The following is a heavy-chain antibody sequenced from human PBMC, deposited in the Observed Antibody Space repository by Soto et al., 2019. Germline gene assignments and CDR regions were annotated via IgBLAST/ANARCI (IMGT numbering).Heavy chain of an antibody. CDR1: GYTFSDYF. V-gene: IGHV1-2*02. J-gene: IGHJ6*02. Sequence: QEQLVQSGAEVKKSGASVKVSCKTSGYTFSDYFIQWLRQAPGQGLEWMAWINPKTAATNYAKKFQDRGTLTSDTSFTTAYLELTRLRPDDTAIYYCARIKWGLDYYSGMDVWGQGTAVTVSS. CDR3: ARIKWGLDYYSGMDV. CDR2: INPKTAAT. D-gene: IGHD1-26*01.